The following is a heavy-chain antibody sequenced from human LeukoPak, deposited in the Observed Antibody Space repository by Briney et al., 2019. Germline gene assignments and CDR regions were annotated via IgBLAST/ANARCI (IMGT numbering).Heavy chain of an antibody. D-gene: IGHD6-19*01. J-gene: IGHJ4*02. Sequence: ASVKVSCKASGYTFTSYGISWVRQAPGQGLEWMGWISAYNGNTNYAQKLQGRVTMTTDTSTSTAYMELRSLRSDDTAVYYCARDRRAVAGTFFFDYWGQGTLVTVSS. V-gene: IGHV1-18*01. CDR3: ARDRRAVAGTFFFDY. CDR2: ISAYNGNT. CDR1: GYTFTSYG.